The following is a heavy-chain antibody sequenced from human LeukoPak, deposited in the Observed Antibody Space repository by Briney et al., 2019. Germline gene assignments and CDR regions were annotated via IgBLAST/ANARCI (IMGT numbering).Heavy chain of an antibody. Sequence: GGSLRLSCAASGFTFNSYAMRWVRQAPGKGLEGVSAISGSGGSTYYADSVKGRFTISRDNSRNTLYLQMNSLRAEDTAVYYCAKDSYSGSYYDYWGQGTLVTVSS. D-gene: IGHD1-26*01. CDR2: ISGSGGST. J-gene: IGHJ4*02. CDR1: GFTFNSYA. V-gene: IGHV3-23*01. CDR3: AKDSYSGSYYDY.